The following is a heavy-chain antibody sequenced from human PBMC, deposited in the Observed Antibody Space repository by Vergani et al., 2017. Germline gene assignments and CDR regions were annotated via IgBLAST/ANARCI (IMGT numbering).Heavy chain of an antibody. Sequence: QVHLVQSGAEVKPPGSSVKVSCKASGGTRSSDAFTWVRQAPGHGLEWMGRIIPVFGTVEYAQRFQGRVVITADVATNTAYMELSGLRSEDTAIYYCARPLRFGSGPPRFFGLDVWGQGTMVNVAS. CDR3: ARPLRFGSGPPRFFGLDV. CDR2: IIPVFGTV. D-gene: IGHD6-19*01. V-gene: IGHV1-69*13. J-gene: IGHJ6*02. CDR1: GGTRSSDA.